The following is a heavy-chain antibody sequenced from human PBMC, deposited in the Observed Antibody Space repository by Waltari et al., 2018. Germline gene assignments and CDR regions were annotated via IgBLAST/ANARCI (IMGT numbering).Heavy chain of an antibody. CDR3: ARGAATAMVPYYFDY. CDR1: GGSISSGDYY. D-gene: IGHD5-18*01. J-gene: IGHJ4*02. Sequence: QVQLQESGPGLVKPSQTLSLTCTVSGGSISSGDYYWSWIRQPPGKGLEWIGYIYYSGSTYYNPSLKSRVTISVDTSKNQFSLKLSSVTAADTAVYYCARGAATAMVPYYFDYWGQGTLVTVSS. V-gene: IGHV4-30-4*08. CDR2: IYYSGST.